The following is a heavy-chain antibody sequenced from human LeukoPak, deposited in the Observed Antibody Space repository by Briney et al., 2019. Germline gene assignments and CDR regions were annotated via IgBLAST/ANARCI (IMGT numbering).Heavy chain of an antibody. D-gene: IGHD2-2*01. J-gene: IGHJ5*02. CDR2: IYTSGST. V-gene: IGHV4-4*07. CDR3: ARDLEYQLLGLEYNWFDP. CDR1: GGSISSYY. Sequence: SETLSLTCTVSGGSISSYYWSWIRQPAGKGLEWIGRIYTSGSTNYNPSLKSRVTMSVDTSKNQFSLKLSSVTAADTAVYYCARDLEYQLLGLEYNWFDPWGQGTLVTVSS.